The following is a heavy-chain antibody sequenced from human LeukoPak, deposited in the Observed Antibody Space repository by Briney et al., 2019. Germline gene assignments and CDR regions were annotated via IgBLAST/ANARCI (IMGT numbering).Heavy chain of an antibody. CDR3: AKRTRGYNYGPSDY. Sequence: GGSLRLSCAASESTFSGYAMSWVRQAPGKGLEWVSTISGSGSTTWYADSVKGRFTISRDNSKNTLYLQMDSLRAEDTAVYYCAKRTRGYNYGPSDYWGQGTLVTVSS. CDR2: ISGSGSTT. V-gene: IGHV3-23*01. D-gene: IGHD5-18*01. J-gene: IGHJ4*02. CDR1: ESTFSGYA.